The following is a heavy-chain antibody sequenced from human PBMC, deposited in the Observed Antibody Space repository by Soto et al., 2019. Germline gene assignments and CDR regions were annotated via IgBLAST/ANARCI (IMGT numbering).Heavy chain of an antibody. D-gene: IGHD2-2*01. J-gene: IGHJ5*02. CDR1: GFTFSSYA. CDR3: AKDRYCSSTSCLRYNWFDP. CDR2: ISGSGGST. V-gene: IGHV3-23*01. Sequence: GGSLRLSCAASGFTFSSYAMSWVRQAPGKGLERVSAISGSGGSTYYADSVKGRFTISRDNSKNTLYLQMNSLRAEDTAVYYCAKDRYCSSTSCLRYNWFDPWGQGTLVTVSS.